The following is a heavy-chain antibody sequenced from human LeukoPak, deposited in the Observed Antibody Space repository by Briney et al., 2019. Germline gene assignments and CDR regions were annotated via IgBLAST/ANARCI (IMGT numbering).Heavy chain of an antibody. CDR3: ARARDGDYLDY. V-gene: IGHV3-33*01. D-gene: IGHD4-17*01. CDR1: GFTFSSYG. J-gene: IGHJ4*02. Sequence: PGRSLRLSCAASGFTFSSYGMHWVRQAPGKGLEWVAVIWYDGSNKYYADSVKGRFTISRDNSKNTLYLQMNSLRAEDTAVYYCARARDGDYLDYWGQGTLATVSS. CDR2: IWYDGSNK.